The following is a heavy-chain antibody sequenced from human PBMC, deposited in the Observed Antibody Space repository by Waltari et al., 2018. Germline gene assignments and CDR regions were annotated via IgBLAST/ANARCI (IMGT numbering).Heavy chain of an antibody. CDR1: GGSISSSSYY. J-gene: IGHJ5*02. D-gene: IGHD5-12*01. CDR2: IYYSGST. V-gene: IGHV4-39*07. CDR3: AREGATGNWFDP. Sequence: QLQLQESGPGLVKPSETLSLTCTVSGGSISSSSYYWGWIRQPPGKGLEWIGSIYYSGSTYYNPSLKGRVTISVDTSKNQFSLKLSSVTAADTAVYYCAREGATGNWFDPWGQGTLVTVSS.